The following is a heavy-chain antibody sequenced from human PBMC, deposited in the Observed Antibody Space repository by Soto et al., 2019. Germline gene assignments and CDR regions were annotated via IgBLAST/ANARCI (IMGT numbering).Heavy chain of an antibody. CDR1: GYTFTSYD. CDR3: ARGHSTSCYSGSC. V-gene: IGHV1-8*01. D-gene: IGHD2-2*02. Sequence: ASVKVSCKASGYTFTSYDINWVRQATGQGLEWMGWMNPNSGNTGYAQKFQGRVTMTRNFSISTAYMELSSLRSEYTAVYYCARGHSTSCYSGSCWGQGTLVTVSS. J-gene: IGHJ4*02. CDR2: MNPNSGNT.